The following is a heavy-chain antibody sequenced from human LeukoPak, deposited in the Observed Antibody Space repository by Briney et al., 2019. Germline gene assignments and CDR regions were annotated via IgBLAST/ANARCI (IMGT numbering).Heavy chain of an antibody. J-gene: IGHJ4*02. CDR3: SGITMVRGVTPDY. CDR2: IRYDGSNK. V-gene: IGHV3-30*02. CDR1: GFTFISYG. D-gene: IGHD3-10*01. Sequence: GGSLRLSCAASGFTFISYGMHWVRQAPGKGLEWVAFIRYDGSNKYYADSVKGRFTISRDNSKNTLYLQMNSLRAEDTAVYYCSGITMVRGVTPDYWGQGTLVTVSS.